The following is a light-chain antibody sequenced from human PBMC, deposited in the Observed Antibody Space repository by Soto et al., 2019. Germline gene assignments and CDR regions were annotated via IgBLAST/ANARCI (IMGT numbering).Light chain of an antibody. CDR1: TIDVGAYNF. CDR3: TSYTTSASLL. J-gene: IGLJ2*01. CDR2: EVS. Sequence: QSALTQPASVSGSPGQSIAISCTGTTIDVGAYNFVSWYQRHPGKAPKLMIYEVSTRPSGVSNRFSGSKSGNTASLTISGLQAEDEAHYYCTSYTTSASLLFGGGTKLTVL. V-gene: IGLV2-14*01.